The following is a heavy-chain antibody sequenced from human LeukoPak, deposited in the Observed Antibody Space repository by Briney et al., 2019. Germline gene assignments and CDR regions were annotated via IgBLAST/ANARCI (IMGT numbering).Heavy chain of an antibody. V-gene: IGHV4-59*01. CDR3: SREDSGYDYSPFYY. D-gene: IGHD5-12*01. CDR2: IYHTGST. CDR1: GGSISNYY. J-gene: IGHJ4*02. Sequence: SETLSLTCTVSGGSISNYYWSWIRQPPGKGLEWIGYIYHTGSTSYNPSLKSRVIMSVETSQNQFSLKVRSVTAADTAVYYCSREDSGYDYSPFYYWGQGILVTVSA.